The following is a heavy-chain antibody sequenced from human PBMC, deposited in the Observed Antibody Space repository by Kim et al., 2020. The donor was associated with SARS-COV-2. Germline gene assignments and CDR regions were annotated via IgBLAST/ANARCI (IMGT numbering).Heavy chain of an antibody. V-gene: IGHV6-1*01. Sequence: DYAVSVRGRVTISPDTSKNQCSLHLISVTPEDTAVYYCARDPLDYYGMDVWGQGTTVTVSS. D-gene: IGHD1-1*01. CDR3: ARDPLDYYGMDV. J-gene: IGHJ6*02.